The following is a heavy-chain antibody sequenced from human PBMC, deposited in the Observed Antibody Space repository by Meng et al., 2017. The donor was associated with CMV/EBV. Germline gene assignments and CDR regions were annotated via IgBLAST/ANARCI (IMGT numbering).Heavy chain of an antibody. CDR1: GYSFTSYW. D-gene: IGHD3-3*01. Sequence: GESLKISCKGSGYSFTSYWIGWVRQMPGKGLEWMGIIYPGDSDTRYNPSFQGQVTISADKSISTAYLQWSSLKASDTAMYYCARSFYDFWSGYPIPYYYYGMDVWGQGTTVTVSS. J-gene: IGHJ6*02. V-gene: IGHV5-51*01. CDR3: ARSFYDFWSGYPIPYYYYGMDV. CDR2: IYPGDSDT.